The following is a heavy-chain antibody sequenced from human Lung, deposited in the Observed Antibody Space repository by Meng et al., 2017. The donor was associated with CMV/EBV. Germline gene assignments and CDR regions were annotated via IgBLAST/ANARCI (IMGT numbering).Heavy chain of an antibody. CDR1: GYTFTGYY. CDR2: INPNTGGT. V-gene: IGHV1-2*04. CDR3: ARGRYELIWGLFDP. D-gene: IGHD1-1*01. J-gene: IGHJ5*02. Sequence: QVPLVQSGAGVKKPGASVKVSCKASGYTFTGYYIHWVRQAPGQGLEWMGWINPNTGGTKYAQKFQGWVTLTRDTSISTAYMELSRLRSDDTAVYYCARGRYELIWGLFDPWGQGTLVTVSS.